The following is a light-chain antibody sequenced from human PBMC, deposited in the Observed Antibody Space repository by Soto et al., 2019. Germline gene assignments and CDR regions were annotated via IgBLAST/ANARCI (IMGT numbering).Light chain of an antibody. CDR2: GAS. J-gene: IGKJ1*01. CDR3: QQRSDWPWT. Sequence: EIVLTQSPGTLSLSPGERATLSCRASQSVSSSYLAWYQQKPGQAPRLLIYGASSRASGIPARFSGSGSGTDFTLTISNLEPEDFAVYYCQQRSDWPWTFGQGTKVDIK. V-gene: IGKV3D-20*02. CDR1: QSVSSSY.